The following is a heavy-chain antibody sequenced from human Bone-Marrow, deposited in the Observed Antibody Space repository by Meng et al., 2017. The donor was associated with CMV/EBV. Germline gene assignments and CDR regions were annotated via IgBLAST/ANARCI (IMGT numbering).Heavy chain of an antibody. CDR3: ARGFCSSTSCHLLGLEDY. J-gene: IGHJ4*02. D-gene: IGHD2-2*01. V-gene: IGHV1-18*01. CDR2: ISAYNGNT. CDR1: GYTFTSYG. Sequence: ASVKVSCKASGYTFTSYGISWVRQAPGQGLEWMGWISAYNGNTNYAQKLQGRVTMTTDTSTSTAYMELSSLRSEDTAVYYCARGFCSSTSCHLLGLEDYWGQGTLVTVSS.